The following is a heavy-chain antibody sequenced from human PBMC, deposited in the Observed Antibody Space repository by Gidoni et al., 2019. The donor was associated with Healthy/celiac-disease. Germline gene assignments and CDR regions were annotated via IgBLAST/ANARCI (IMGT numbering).Heavy chain of an antibody. CDR3: ARGRVGGYSYATDF. Sequence: EVQLVESGGGLVQPGGSLRLSCAASGFTFSSYDMNWVRQAPGKGLEWVSEISSSGSTIYDADSVKGRFTISRDNAKNSLYLQMNSLRAEDTAVYYCARGRVGGYSYATDFWGQGTLVTVSS. CDR2: ISSSGSTI. D-gene: IGHD5-18*01. J-gene: IGHJ4*02. V-gene: IGHV3-48*03. CDR1: GFTFSSYD.